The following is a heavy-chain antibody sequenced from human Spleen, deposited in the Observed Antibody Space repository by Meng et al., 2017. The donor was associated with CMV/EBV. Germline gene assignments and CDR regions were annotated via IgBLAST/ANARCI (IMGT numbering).Heavy chain of an antibody. Sequence: SETLSLTCTVSGASISSYYWSWIRQPPGKGLEWIGYIYYSGGANYIPSLKSRVTISVDTSKNQCSLKLSSVTAADTAVYYCARVSSSWYDFDYWGQGTLVTVSS. V-gene: IGHV4-59*01. CDR2: IYYSGGA. J-gene: IGHJ4*02. CDR3: ARVSSSWYDFDY. D-gene: IGHD6-13*01. CDR1: GASISSYY.